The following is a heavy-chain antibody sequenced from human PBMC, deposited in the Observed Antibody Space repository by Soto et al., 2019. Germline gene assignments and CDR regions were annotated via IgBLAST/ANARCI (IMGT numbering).Heavy chain of an antibody. D-gene: IGHD3-16*01. V-gene: IGHV3-7*03. CDR3: AGDGVRNGAYNRWLDP. CDR1: GCSFGSYC. Sequence: GVPLRVSCTASGCSFGSYCMTWVRQAPGKGLEWVANIKQDGREKYYVASVKGRFTISRDNDKNLLYLQMDSLTPDDTAVYYCAGDGVRNGAYNRWLDPWGQGTLVTVTA. J-gene: IGHJ5*02. CDR2: IKQDGREK.